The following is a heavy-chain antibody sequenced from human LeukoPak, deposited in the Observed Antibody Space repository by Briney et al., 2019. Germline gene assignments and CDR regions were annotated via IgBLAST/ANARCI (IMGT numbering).Heavy chain of an antibody. CDR1: GYSFTSYW. J-gene: IGHJ4*02. V-gene: IGHV5-51*01. D-gene: IGHD3-22*01. CDR3: ARPGYYYDSSGYYTPFYFDY. CDR2: IYPGDSDT. Sequence: GGSLKISXKGSGYSFTSYWIGWVRQMPGKGLGWMGIIYPGDSDTRYSPSFQDQVTISADKSISTAYLQWSSLKASDTAMYYCARPGYYYDSSGYYTPFYFDYWGQGTLVTVSS.